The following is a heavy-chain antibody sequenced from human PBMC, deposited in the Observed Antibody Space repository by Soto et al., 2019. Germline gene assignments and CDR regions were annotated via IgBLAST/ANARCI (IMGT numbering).Heavy chain of an antibody. V-gene: IGHV3-23*01. CDR1: GFTFSDFA. CDR2: IYGGGNGP. J-gene: IGHJ4*02. D-gene: IGHD2-2*03. CDR3: AKMEGMDPWAYSFDY. Sequence: EVQVLESVGGSVQPGGSLRLSCAATGFTFSDFAMSWVRQAPGKGLEWVSRIYGGGNGPHYADSVKGRVTISRDNSKNTLYLQMNSLRAEDTAVYYCAKMEGMDPWAYSFDYWGQGTLVTVSS.